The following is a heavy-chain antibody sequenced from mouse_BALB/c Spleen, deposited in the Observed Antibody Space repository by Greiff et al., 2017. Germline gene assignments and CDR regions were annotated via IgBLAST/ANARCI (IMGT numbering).Heavy chain of an antibody. D-gene: IGHD4-1*01. CDR1: GYSFTSYW. CDR3: ARETGFDY. V-gene: IGHV1-69*02. J-gene: IGHJ2*01. CDR2: INPYNDYT. Sequence: QVQLQQPGAELVRPGASVKLSCKASGYSFTSYWMNWVKQRPGQGLDWIGYINPYNDYTSYNQKFKGKATLTVDKSSSTAYMELSSLTSEDSAVYYCARETGFDYWGQGTTLTVSS.